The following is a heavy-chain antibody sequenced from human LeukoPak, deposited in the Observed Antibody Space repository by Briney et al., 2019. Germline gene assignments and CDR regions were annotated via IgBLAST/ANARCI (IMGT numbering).Heavy chain of an antibody. CDR3: ASSSSSWFDAFDI. Sequence: ASVKVSCKASGGTFSSYAIIWVRQAPGQGLEWMGRIIPILGIANYAQKFQGRVTITADKSTSTAYMELSSLRSEDTAVYYCASSSSSWFDAFDIWGQGTMVTVSS. CDR2: IIPILGIA. J-gene: IGHJ3*02. D-gene: IGHD6-13*01. V-gene: IGHV1-69*04. CDR1: GGTFSSYA.